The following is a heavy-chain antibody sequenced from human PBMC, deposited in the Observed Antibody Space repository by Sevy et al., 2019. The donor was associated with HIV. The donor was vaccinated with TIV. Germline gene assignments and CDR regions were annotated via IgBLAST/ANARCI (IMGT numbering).Heavy chain of an antibody. Sequence: ASVKVSCKASGYTFTGYYMHWVRQAAGQGLEWMGWINPNSGGTNYAQKFQGRVTMTRDTSISTAYMELSRLRSDDTAVYYCASDDGKQPNNWFDPWGQGTLVTVSS. J-gene: IGHJ5*02. CDR3: ASDDGKQPNNWFDP. CDR1: GYTFTGYY. CDR2: INPNSGGT. D-gene: IGHD5-18*01. V-gene: IGHV1-2*02.